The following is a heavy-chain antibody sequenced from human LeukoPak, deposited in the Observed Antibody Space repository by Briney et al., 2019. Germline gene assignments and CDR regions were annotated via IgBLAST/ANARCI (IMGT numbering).Heavy chain of an antibody. V-gene: IGHV1-69*06. J-gene: IGHJ6*03. D-gene: IGHD3-3*01. CDR2: IIPIFGTA. CDR3: ARELYPDGVAYYYYMDV. CDR1: GGTFSSYA. Sequence: GASVKVSCKASGGTFSSYAISWVRQAPGQGLEWMGGIIPIFGTANYAQKFQGRVTITADKSTSTAYMELSSLRSEDTAVYYCARELYPDGVAYYYYMDVWGKGTTVTVSS.